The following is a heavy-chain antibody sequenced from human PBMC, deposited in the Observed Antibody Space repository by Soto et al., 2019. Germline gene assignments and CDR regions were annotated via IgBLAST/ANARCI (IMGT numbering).Heavy chain of an antibody. J-gene: IGHJ2*01. CDR3: TREVVIPYWYFDL. CDR1: GFTFSSYS. D-gene: IGHD2-21*01. CDR2: ISSDGNTN. V-gene: IGHV3-30-3*01. Sequence: QVQLVESGGGVVQPGNSLRLSCAGSGFTFSSYSIHWVRQPPGKGLEWVTVISSDGNTNFYADSVKGRFTISRDNSKNIVYLQMNSLGGEDTAAYYCTREVVIPYWYFDLWGRGTLVTVSS.